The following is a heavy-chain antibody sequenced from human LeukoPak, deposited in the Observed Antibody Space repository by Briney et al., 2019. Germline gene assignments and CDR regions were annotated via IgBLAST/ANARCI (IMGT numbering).Heavy chain of an antibody. CDR3: ARQGRLRSYYYYYMDV. CDR2: IYPGDSDT. Sequence: GESLKISCKGSGYNFTSYWIGWVRQMPGKGLEWMGIIYPGDSDTRYSPSFQGQVTISADKSISTAYLQWSSLKASDTAMYYCARQGRLRSYYYYYMDVWGKGTTVTVSS. D-gene: IGHD5-12*01. CDR1: GYNFTSYW. V-gene: IGHV5-51*01. J-gene: IGHJ6*03.